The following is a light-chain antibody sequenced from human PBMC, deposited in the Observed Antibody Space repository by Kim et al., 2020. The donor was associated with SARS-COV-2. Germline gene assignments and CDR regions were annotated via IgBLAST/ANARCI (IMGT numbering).Light chain of an antibody. J-gene: IGLJ2*01. CDR2: DVS. CDR3: CSYASSYTLV. V-gene: IGLV2-11*03. CDR1: TIDVGGYNY. Sequence: QYVTLSGPGTTIDVGGYNYVSWYQQHPGKAPKLMINDVSQRPSGVPDRFSGSKSGNTASLTISGLQAEDEADYYCCSYASSYTLVFGGGTKLTVL.